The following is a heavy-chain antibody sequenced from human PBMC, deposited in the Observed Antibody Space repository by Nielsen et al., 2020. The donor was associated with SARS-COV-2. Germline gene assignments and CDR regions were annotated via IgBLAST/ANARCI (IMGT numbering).Heavy chain of an antibody. CDR3: ATIVDIVALAGYGMDV. J-gene: IGHJ6*02. D-gene: IGHD5-12*01. CDR1: GFTFSSYW. CDR2: IKQDGSEK. V-gene: IGHV3-7*01. Sequence: GESLKISCAASGFTFSSYWLSWVRQAPGKGLEWVANIKQDGSEKYYVDSVKGRFTISRDNAKNSLYLQMNSLRAEDTAVYYCATIVDIVALAGYGMDVWAKGPRSPSP.